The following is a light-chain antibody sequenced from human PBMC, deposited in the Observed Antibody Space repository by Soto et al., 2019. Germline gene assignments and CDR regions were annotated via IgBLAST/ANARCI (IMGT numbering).Light chain of an antibody. CDR3: QSYDTDSVV. CDR1: SSNIGANYD. J-gene: IGLJ2*01. V-gene: IGLV1-40*01. Sequence: QSVLTQPPSVSGAPGQRVTITCTGSSSNIGANYDVHWYQHLPGAAPKLLIYANNIRPSGVPDRFSGSRSGITASLAIAGLQAEDEANYFCQSYDTDSVVLGVGTQLTVL. CDR2: ANN.